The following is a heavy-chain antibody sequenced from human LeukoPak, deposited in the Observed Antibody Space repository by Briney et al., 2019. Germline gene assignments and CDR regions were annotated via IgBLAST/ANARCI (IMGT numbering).Heavy chain of an antibody. J-gene: IGHJ4*02. D-gene: IGHD4-23*01. V-gene: IGHV3-48*04. CDR2: ISSSGSTI. Sequence: GGSLRLSCAASGFTFSSYAMSWVRQAPGKGLEWVSYISSSGSTIYYADSVKGRFTISRDNAKNSLYLQMNSLRAEDTAVYYCARDFKAPATVGDYGDYWGQGTLVTVSS. CDR1: GFTFSSYA. CDR3: ARDFKAPATVGDYGDY.